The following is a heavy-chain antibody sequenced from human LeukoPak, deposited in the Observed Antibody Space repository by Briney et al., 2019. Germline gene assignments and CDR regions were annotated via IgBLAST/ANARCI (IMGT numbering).Heavy chain of an antibody. CDR2: IIPILGIA. D-gene: IGHD2-2*02. CDR1: GGTFSSYA. CDR3: ASTLGYCSSTSCYSYYYYYMDV. J-gene: IGHJ6*03. V-gene: IGHV1-69*04. Sequence: ASVKVSCKASGGTFSSYAISWVRQAPGQGLEWMGRIIPILGIANYAQKFQGRVTITADKSTSTAYMELSSLRSEDTAVYYCASTLGYCSSTSCYSYYYYYMDVWGKGTTVTVSS.